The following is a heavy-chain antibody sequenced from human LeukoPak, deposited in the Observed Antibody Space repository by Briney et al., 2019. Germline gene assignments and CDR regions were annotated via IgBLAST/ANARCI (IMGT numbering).Heavy chain of an antibody. Sequence: SETLSLTCAVYGGSFSGYYWSWIRQPPGKGLEWIGEINHSGSTNYNPSLESRVTISVDTSKNQFSLKLSSVTAADTAVYYCASWRLMRAFDIWGQGTMVTVSS. D-gene: IGHD2-8*01. V-gene: IGHV4-34*01. CDR3: ASWRLMRAFDI. CDR2: INHSGST. J-gene: IGHJ3*02. CDR1: GGSFSGYY.